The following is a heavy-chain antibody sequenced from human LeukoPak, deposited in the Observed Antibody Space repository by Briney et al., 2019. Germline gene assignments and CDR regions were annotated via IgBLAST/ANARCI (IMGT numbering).Heavy chain of an antibody. CDR1: EFTFSDYY. CDR3: ASGDIGWLQLNS. D-gene: IGHD5-24*01. J-gene: IGHJ4*02. V-gene: IGHV3-11*04. Sequence: GGSLRLSCAASEFTFSDYYMSWIRQAPGKGLEWVSYISSSSSTIYYADSVKGRFTISRDNAKNSLYLQMNSLRAEDTAVYYCASGDIGWLQLNSWGQGTLVTVSS. CDR2: ISSSSSTI.